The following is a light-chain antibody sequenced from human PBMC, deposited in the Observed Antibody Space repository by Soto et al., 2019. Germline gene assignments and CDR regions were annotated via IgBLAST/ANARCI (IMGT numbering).Light chain of an antibody. CDR1: QGISSY. Sequence: DIQLTQSPSSLSASVGDRVTITCRASQGISSYLGWYQQKPGSAPKLLISAASTLQSGVPSRFSGSGSGTEFTLTISSLQPEDFATYYCQQHNTHPFTFGQGTRLEIK. CDR2: AAS. J-gene: IGKJ5*01. CDR3: QQHNTHPFT. V-gene: IGKV1-9*01.